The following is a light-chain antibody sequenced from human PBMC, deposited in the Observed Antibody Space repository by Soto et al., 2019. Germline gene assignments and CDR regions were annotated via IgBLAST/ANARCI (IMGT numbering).Light chain of an antibody. CDR2: DAS. Sequence: EIVLTQSPATLSLSPGARATLSCRASQSVSSYLAWYQQKPGQDPRLLIYDASNRATGITARFSRSGYGTDLTLTISTLETGDFAGDYCQQRSNWPYTFGQGTKLEIK. J-gene: IGKJ2*01. CDR1: QSVSSY. CDR3: QQRSNWPYT. V-gene: IGKV3-11*01.